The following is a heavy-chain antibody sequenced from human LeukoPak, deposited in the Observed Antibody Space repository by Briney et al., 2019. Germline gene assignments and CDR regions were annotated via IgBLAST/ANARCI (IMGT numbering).Heavy chain of an antibody. Sequence: ASVKVSCKASGYTFTGYYMHWVRQAPGQGLEWMGRINPNSGGTNYAQKLQGRVTMTTDTSTSTAYMELRSLRSDDTAVYYCARDSSTGIAAEWFDPWGQGTLVTVSS. V-gene: IGHV1-2*06. CDR3: ARDSSTGIAAEWFDP. D-gene: IGHD6-13*01. J-gene: IGHJ5*02. CDR2: INPNSGGT. CDR1: GYTFTGYY.